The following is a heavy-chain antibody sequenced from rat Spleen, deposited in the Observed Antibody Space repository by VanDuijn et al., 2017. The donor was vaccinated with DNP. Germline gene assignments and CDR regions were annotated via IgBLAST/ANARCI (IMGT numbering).Heavy chain of an antibody. V-gene: IGHV3-1*01. CDR3: ARGVSSYYGYNSYWYFDF. CDR1: GYSITSNY. J-gene: IGHJ1*01. CDR2: ISYSGST. Sequence: EVQLQESGSGLVKPSQSLSLTCSVTGYSITSNYWGWIRKFPGNKMEYIGHISYSGSTNYNPSLRSRISITRDTSKNHFFLQLNSLTAEDTATYYCARGVSSYYGYNSYWYFDFWGPGTMVTVSS. D-gene: IGHD1-9*01.